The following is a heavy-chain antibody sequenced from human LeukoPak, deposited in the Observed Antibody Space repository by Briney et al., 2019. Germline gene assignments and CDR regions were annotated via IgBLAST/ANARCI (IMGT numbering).Heavy chain of an antibody. J-gene: IGHJ5*02. V-gene: IGHV1-18*04. CDR3: AKSRRYSVGWFDP. CDR2: ISAYNGNT. Sequence: ASVKVSCKASGYTFTSYYMHWVRQAPGQGLEWMGWISAYNGNTNYARKLQGRVTMTTDTSTSTAYMELRSLRSDDTAVYYCAKSRRYSVGWFDPWGQGTLVTVSS. D-gene: IGHD3-9*01. CDR1: GYTFTSYY.